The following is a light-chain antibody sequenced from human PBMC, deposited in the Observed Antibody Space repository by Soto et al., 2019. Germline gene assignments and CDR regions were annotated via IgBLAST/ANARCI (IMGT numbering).Light chain of an antibody. J-gene: IGKJ1*01. CDR2: GAS. CDR3: QQYNTWPRT. Sequence: EIVLTQSPGTLSLSPGEGATLSCRASQSVSSSYLAWYQQKPGQAPRLLIYGASSRATGIPDRFSGSGSGTEFTLTISSLQYEHFAIYFCQQYNTWPRTFGQGTKVDIK. CDR1: QSVSSSY. V-gene: IGKV3-20*01.